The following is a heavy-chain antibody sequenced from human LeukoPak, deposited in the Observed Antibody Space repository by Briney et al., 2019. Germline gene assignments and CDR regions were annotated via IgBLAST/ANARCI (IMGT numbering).Heavy chain of an antibody. Sequence: PSETLSLTCTVSGGSISSTNYYWGWIRQPPGKGLEWIGTIYYSGSTYYNPSLKSRVTISVDTSKNQFSLKLNSVTAADTAVYYCARQVGAARYYFDSWGQGTLVTVSS. CDR2: IYYSGST. CDR1: GGSISSTNYY. D-gene: IGHD6-6*01. V-gene: IGHV4-39*01. J-gene: IGHJ4*02. CDR3: ARQVGAARYYFDS.